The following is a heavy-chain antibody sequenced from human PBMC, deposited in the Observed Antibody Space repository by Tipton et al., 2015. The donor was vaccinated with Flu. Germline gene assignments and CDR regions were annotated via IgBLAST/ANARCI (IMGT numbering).Heavy chain of an antibody. J-gene: IGHJ4*02. D-gene: IGHD3-22*01. Sequence: TLSLTCSVSGDSIGNGYYWGWIRQSPGKGLEWIGNIHRSGNTYHNPSLKSRVTISVDSSKNQYSLRLSSVTAADTAVYYCARVSPRRVTAIVVVMLPEGYFDYWGQGTPVIVSS. V-gene: IGHV4-38-2*02. CDR1: GDSIGNGYY. CDR2: IHRSGNT. CDR3: ARVSPRRVTAIVVVMLPEGYFDY.